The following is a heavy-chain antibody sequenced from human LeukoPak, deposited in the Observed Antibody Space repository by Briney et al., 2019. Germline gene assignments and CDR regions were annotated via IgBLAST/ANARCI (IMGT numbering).Heavy chain of an antibody. CDR3: AKSYYYDSSGYGFDY. CDR1: GFTFSSYA. CDR2: ISGSGGST. D-gene: IGHD3-22*01. Sequence: PGGSLRLSCAASGFTFSSYAMSWVRQAPGKGLEWVSAISGSGGSTYYADSVKGRFTISRDNSKNTLYLQMNSLRAEDTAVYYCAKSYYYDSSGYGFDYWGQGTLVTVSS. V-gene: IGHV3-23*01. J-gene: IGHJ4*02.